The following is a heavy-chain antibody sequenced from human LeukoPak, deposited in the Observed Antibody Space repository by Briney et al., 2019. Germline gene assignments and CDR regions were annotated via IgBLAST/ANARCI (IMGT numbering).Heavy chain of an antibody. CDR3: ARGRRIAAAGLYYFDY. Sequence: GGSLRLSCAASGFTLSTYWMHWVRQAPGKGLVWVSRINSDGTTTTYADSVKGRFTISRDNAKNSLYLQMNSLRAEDTAVYYCARGRRIAAAGLYYFDYWGQGTLVTVSS. J-gene: IGHJ4*02. D-gene: IGHD6-13*01. CDR1: GFTLSTYW. V-gene: IGHV3-74*01. CDR2: INSDGTTT.